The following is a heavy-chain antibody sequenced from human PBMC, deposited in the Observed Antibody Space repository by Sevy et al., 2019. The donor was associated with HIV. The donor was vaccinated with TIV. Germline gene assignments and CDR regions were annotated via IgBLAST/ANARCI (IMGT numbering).Heavy chain of an antibody. CDR1: GFTFSNAW. CDR3: TTDRSAAGTLYYYYYYMDV. D-gene: IGHD6-13*01. V-gene: IGHV3-15*01. J-gene: IGHJ6*03. CDR2: IKSKTDGGTT. Sequence: GGSLRLSCAASGFTFSNAWMSWVRQAPGKGLEWVGRIKSKTDGGTTDYAAPVKGRFTISRDDSKNTLYLQMNSLKTEETAVYYCTTDRSAAGTLYYYYYYMDVWGKGTTVTVSS.